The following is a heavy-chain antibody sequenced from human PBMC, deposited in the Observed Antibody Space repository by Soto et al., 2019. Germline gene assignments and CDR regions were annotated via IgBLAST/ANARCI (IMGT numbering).Heavy chain of an antibody. D-gene: IGHD3-9*01. CDR3: AKIPLLRYFDWFTRGDAFDI. Sequence: GGSLRLSCAASGFTFSSYGMHWVRQAPGKGLEWVAVISYDGSNKYYADSVKGRFTISRDNSKNTLYLQMNSLRAEDTAVYYCAKIPLLRYFDWFTRGDAFDIWGQGTMVTVSS. J-gene: IGHJ3*02. V-gene: IGHV3-30*18. CDR2: ISYDGSNK. CDR1: GFTFSSYG.